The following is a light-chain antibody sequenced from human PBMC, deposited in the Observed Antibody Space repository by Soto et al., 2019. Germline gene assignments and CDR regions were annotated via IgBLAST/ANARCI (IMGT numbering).Light chain of an antibody. V-gene: IGKV1-5*03. J-gene: IGKJ1*01. CDR3: QQYNSYSRT. Sequence: DIQMTQSPSTLSASVGDRVTITCRASQSVSIWLAWYQQKPGKAPKLLIYKASSLESGVPSRFSGSGSGTEFTLTISSLQPDDFATYYCQQYNSYSRTFGQGTKVEDK. CDR2: KAS. CDR1: QSVSIW.